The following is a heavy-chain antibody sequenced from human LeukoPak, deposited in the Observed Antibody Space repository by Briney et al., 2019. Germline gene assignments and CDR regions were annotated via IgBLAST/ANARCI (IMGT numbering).Heavy chain of an antibody. CDR3: ARTPYGDYLGRFAFDI. CDR2: ISAYNGNT. V-gene: IGHV1-18*01. Sequence: ASVKVSCKASGYTFTSYGISWVRQAPGQGLEWMGWISAYNGNTNYAQKLQGRVTMTTDTSTSTAYMELRSLRSDDTAVYYCARTPYGDYLGRFAFDIWGQGTMVTVSS. D-gene: IGHD4-17*01. CDR1: GYTFTSYG. J-gene: IGHJ3*02.